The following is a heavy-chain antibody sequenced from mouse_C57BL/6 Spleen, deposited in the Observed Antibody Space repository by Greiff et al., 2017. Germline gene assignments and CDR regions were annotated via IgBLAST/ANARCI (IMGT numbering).Heavy chain of an antibody. V-gene: IGHV2-5*01. CDR1: GFSLTSYG. D-gene: IGHD2-14*01. CDR2: IWSGGST. CDR3: GDSGYDSLYAVDY. Sequence: QVQLQQSGPGLVQPSQSLSITCTVSGFSLTSYGVHWVRQSPGKGLEWLGVIWSGGSTDNNAAYLSGLSITKDDYKSRVFFKMNSLQADDTAIFYCGDSGYDSLYAVDYWGQGTTVTVSS. J-gene: IGHJ4*01.